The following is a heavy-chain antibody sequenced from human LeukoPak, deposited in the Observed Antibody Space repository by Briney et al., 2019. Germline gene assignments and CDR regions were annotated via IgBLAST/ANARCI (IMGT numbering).Heavy chain of an antibody. Sequence: SVKVSCKASGGTFSSYAISWVRQAPGQGLEWMGGIIPIFGIANYAQKFQGRVTITADESTSTAYMELSSLRSEDTAVYYCARDDKGYYSSTSCYMGYYYYYMDVWGKGTTVTVSS. J-gene: IGHJ6*03. CDR2: IIPIFGIA. V-gene: IGHV1-69*01. D-gene: IGHD2-2*02. CDR1: GGTFSSYA. CDR3: ARDDKGYYSSTSCYMGYYYYYMDV.